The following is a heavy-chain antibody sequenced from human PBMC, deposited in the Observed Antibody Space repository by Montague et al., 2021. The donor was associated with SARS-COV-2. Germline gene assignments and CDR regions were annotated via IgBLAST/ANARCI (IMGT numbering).Heavy chain of an antibody. Sequence: SETLSLTCTVSGGSISSTSYYWGWVRQPPGKGLECIGIIDHSGXAXYXXXXKXGVTISIDTSKNQFSLKLRSVTAADTAVYYCARVPDSGAYWSGDYWGQGTLVTVSS. CDR2: IDHSGXA. V-gene: IGHV4-39*07. CDR1: GGSISSTSYY. CDR3: ARVPDSGAYWSGDY. D-gene: IGHD1-26*01. J-gene: IGHJ4*02.